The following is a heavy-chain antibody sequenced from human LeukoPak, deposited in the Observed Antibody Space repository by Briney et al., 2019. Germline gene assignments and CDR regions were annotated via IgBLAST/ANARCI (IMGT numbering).Heavy chain of an antibody. V-gene: IGHV3-23*01. Sequence: AGASLRLSCAASGFIFIDYGMSWVRQAPGKGLEWVSVISGSGSSTYYADSVKGRLTISRDNSKNTLFLQMNSLRAEDTAVYYCARGARYSYFDYWGQGTLVTVSS. J-gene: IGHJ4*02. CDR2: ISGSGSST. CDR3: ARGARYSYFDY. CDR1: GFIFIDYG. D-gene: IGHD1-1*01.